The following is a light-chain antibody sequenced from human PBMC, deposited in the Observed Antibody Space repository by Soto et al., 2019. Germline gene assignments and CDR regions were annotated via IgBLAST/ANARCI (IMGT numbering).Light chain of an antibody. CDR3: QQGYSNPWT. V-gene: IGKV1-39*01. CDR2: AAS. CDR1: QTVNTY. J-gene: IGKJ1*01. Sequence: DIQMTQSPSSLSASIGDRVTITCRASQTVNTYLHWYQQKPGKAPKLLIYAASNLQSGVPSRFSGSGSGTNFTLSLNSLQPEDFATHYCQQGYSNPWTFGQGTKV.